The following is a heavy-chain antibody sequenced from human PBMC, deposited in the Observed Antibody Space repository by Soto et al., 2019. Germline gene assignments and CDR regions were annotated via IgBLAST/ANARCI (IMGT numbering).Heavy chain of an antibody. CDR3: ARHVYSGYDDESSYFDS. Sequence: SSETLSLTCTVSGGSISSSSYYWGWIRQPPGKGLEWIGSIYYSGSTYYNPSLKSRVTISVDTSKNQFSLKLSSVTAADTAVYYCARHVYSGYDDESSYFDSWGQGTLVTVSS. J-gene: IGHJ4*02. CDR1: GGSISSSSYY. D-gene: IGHD5-12*01. V-gene: IGHV4-39*01. CDR2: IYYSGST.